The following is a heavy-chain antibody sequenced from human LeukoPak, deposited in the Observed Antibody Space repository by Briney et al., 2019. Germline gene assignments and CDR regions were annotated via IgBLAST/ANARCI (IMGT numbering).Heavy chain of an antibody. J-gene: IGHJ4*02. V-gene: IGHV3-74*01. CDR2: INSDGSST. CDR3: ARVGNFWSGYCFDY. Sequence: GGSLRLSCAASGFTFSSYWMHWVRQAPGKGLVWVSRINSDGSSTSYADSVKGRFTISRDNAKNTLYLQMNSLRAEDTAVYYCARVGNFWSGYCFDYWGQGTLVTVSS. D-gene: IGHD3-3*01. CDR1: GFTFSSYW.